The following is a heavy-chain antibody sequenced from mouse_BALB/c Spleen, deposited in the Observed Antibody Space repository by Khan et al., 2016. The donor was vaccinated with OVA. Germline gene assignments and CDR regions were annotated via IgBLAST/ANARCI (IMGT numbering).Heavy chain of an antibody. CDR3: ARDGSRYNYAMDY. CDR1: GYSITSDYA. V-gene: IGHV3-2*02. D-gene: IGHD2-3*01. Sequence: EVQLQESGPGLVKPSQSLSLTCTVTGYSITSDYAWNWIRQFPGNKLEWMGYISYSGSTNYNPSLKSRISITRDTSKNQFFLQLNYVTTEDTATYYCARDGSRYNYAMDYWGQGTSGTVSS. CDR2: ISYSGST. J-gene: IGHJ4*01.